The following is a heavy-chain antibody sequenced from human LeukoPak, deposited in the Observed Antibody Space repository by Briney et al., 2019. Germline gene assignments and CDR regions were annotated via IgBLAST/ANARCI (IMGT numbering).Heavy chain of an antibody. D-gene: IGHD5/OR15-5a*01. Sequence: GGSLRLSCAASGVTFSSYAMHWVRQAPGKGLEWVAVISYDGSNKYYADSVKGRFTISRDNSKNTLYLQMNSLRAEDTAVYYCARGDVDIVSWFDPWGQGTLVTVSS. CDR3: ARGDVDIVSWFDP. CDR1: GVTFSSYA. V-gene: IGHV3-30-3*01. J-gene: IGHJ5*02. CDR2: ISYDGSNK.